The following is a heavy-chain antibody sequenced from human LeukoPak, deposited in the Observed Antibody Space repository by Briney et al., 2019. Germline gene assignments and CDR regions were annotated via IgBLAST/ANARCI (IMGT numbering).Heavy chain of an antibody. Sequence: PGGSLRLSCAASGFTFSSYGMHWVRQAPGKGLEWVAVISYDGSNKYYADSVKGRFTISRDNSKNTLYLQMNSLRAEDTAVYYCASPPPSKRGATKAGWGQGTLVTVSS. V-gene: IGHV3-30*19. CDR2: ISYDGSNK. CDR1: GFTFSSYG. D-gene: IGHD1-26*01. CDR3: ASPPPSKRGATKAG. J-gene: IGHJ4*02.